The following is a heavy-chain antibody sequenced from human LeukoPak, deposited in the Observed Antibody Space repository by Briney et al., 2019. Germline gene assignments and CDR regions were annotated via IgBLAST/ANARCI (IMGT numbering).Heavy chain of an antibody. CDR1: GASISSHY. CDR3: SRESGPFSSFGF. V-gene: IGHV4-59*11. J-gene: IGHJ4*02. CDR2: SHYSGST. D-gene: IGHD1-26*01. Sequence: PSETLSLTCSVSGASISSHYWGWIRQPPGKGLEWIGYSHYSGSTNCNPSLKSRVTISLDTSKNQFSLKLTSVTAADTAVYYCSRESGPFSSFGFWGQGTLVSV.